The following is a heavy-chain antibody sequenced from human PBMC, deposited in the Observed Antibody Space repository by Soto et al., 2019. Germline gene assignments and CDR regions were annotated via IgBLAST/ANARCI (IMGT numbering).Heavy chain of an antibody. D-gene: IGHD2-15*01. J-gene: IGHJ4*02. CDR3: ASDLGYCSGGSCPRLGIIDY. Sequence: QVQLVESGVGVVQPGRSLRLSCAASGFTFSSYGMHWVRQAPGKGLEWVAVIWYDGSNKYYADSVKGRFTISRDNSKNTLYLQMNSLRAEDTAVYYCASDLGYCSGGSCPRLGIIDYWGQGTLVTVSS. CDR2: IWYDGSNK. CDR1: GFTFSSYG. V-gene: IGHV3-33*01.